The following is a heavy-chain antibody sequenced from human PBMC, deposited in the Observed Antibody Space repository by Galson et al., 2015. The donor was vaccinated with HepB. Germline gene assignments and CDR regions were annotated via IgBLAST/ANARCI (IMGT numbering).Heavy chain of an antibody. CDR3: AAGIAKKYYFDY. Sequence: SLRLSCAASGFTFSDYYMTWIRQAPGKGLEWVSYISSSGNIIYYADSVKGRFTISRDNAKNSLYLQMSSLGAEDTAVYFCAAGIAKKYYFDYWGQGTLVTVSS. D-gene: IGHD6-13*01. V-gene: IGHV3-11*04. J-gene: IGHJ4*02. CDR2: ISSSGNII. CDR1: GFTFSDYY.